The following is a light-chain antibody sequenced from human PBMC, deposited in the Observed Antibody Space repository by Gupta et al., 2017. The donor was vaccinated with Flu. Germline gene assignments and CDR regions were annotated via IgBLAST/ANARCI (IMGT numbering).Light chain of an antibody. CDR2: AAS. V-gene: IGKV1-12*01. CDR1: QGIGSW. CDR3: QQSHSFPIT. J-gene: IGKJ5*01. Sequence: DIQITQSPSYVAASVGDSVTITCRARQGIGSWLAWDQEKPGQAPKLLIYAASSLQSGVPPRFSGSGSGTDFTLTISSLQPEDFATYYCQQSHSFPITFGQGTRLEIK.